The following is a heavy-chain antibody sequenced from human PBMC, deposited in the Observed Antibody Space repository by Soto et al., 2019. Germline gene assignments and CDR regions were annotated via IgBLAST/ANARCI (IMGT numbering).Heavy chain of an antibody. Sequence: SVKVSCKASGFTFTSSAVQWVRQARGQRLEWIGWIVVGSGNTNYAQKFQERVTITRDMSTSTAYMELSSLRSEDTAVYYCAAGPVVGELSFHSWGQGTLFTVSS. J-gene: IGHJ4*02. CDR1: GFTFTSSA. CDR2: IVVGSGNT. D-gene: IGHD2-21*01. CDR3: AAGPVVGELSFHS. V-gene: IGHV1-58*01.